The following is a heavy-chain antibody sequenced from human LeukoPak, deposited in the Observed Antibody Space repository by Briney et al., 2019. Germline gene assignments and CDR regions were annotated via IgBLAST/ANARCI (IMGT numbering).Heavy chain of an antibody. CDR1: GYTFTSYA. CDR3: ARDREWLAYYFDY. D-gene: IGHD6-19*01. Sequence: ASVKVSCKASGYTFTSYAMHWVRQAPGQRLEWMGWINAGNGNTKYSQKFQGRVTITRDTSASTAYMELSSLRSEDTAVYYCARDREWLAYYFDYWGQGTLVTVSS. J-gene: IGHJ4*02. V-gene: IGHV1-3*01. CDR2: INAGNGNT.